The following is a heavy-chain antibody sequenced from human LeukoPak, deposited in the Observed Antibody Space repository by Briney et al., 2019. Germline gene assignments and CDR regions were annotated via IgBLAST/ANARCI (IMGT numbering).Heavy chain of an antibody. CDR1: GGSISSYY. CDR3: ARAVSGYSYGPDWFDP. CDR2: IYTSGST. Sequence: PSETLSLTCTVSGGSISSYYWSWIRQPAGKGLEWTGRIYTSGSTNYNPSLKSRVTMSVDTSKNQFSLKLSSVTAADTAVYYCARAVSGYSYGPDWFDPWGQGTLVTVSS. D-gene: IGHD5-18*01. J-gene: IGHJ5*02. V-gene: IGHV4-4*07.